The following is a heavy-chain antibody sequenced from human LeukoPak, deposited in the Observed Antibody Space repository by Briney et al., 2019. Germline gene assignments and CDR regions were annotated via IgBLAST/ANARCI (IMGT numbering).Heavy chain of an antibody. CDR2: ISSSGDII. V-gene: IGHV3-48*04. J-gene: IGHJ4*02. CDR3: AKDLRLGELSFQFHY. D-gene: IGHD3-16*02. Sequence: PGGSLRLSCAASGFTFSSHSMNWVRQAPGKGLEWVSYISSSGDIINYADSVKGRFTLSRDNSKNTLYLQMNSLRAEDTAVYYCAKDLRLGELSFQFHYWGRGTLVTVSS. CDR1: GFTFSSHS.